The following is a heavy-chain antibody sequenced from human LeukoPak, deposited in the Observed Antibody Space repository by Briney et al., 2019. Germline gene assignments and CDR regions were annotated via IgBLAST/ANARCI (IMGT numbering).Heavy chain of an antibody. Sequence: PGGSLRLSCAASGFRFNTYWMSWVRQAPGKGLEWVANIKQDGNEKYYVDSVKGRFTISRDNAENSLYLQMNSLRAEDTAFYYCARPLLYYYGSETYFWFDLWGQGALVTVSS. D-gene: IGHD3-10*01. V-gene: IGHV3-7*01. CDR2: IKQDGNEK. CDR3: ARPLLYYYGSETYFWFDL. CDR1: GFRFNTYW. J-gene: IGHJ5*02.